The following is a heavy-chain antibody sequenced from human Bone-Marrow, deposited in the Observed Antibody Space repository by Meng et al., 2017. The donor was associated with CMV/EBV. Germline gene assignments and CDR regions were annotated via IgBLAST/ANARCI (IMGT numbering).Heavy chain of an antibody. J-gene: IGHJ5*02. CDR2: INHSGST. V-gene: IGHV4-34*01. D-gene: IGHD3-22*01. CDR3: ARLGGTMSYNWFDP. Sequence: SETLSLTCAVYGGSFSGYYWSWIRQPPGKGLEWIGEINHSGSTNYNPSLKSRVTISVDTSKDQFSLKLSSVTAADTTVYYCARLGGTMSYNWFDPWGQGTLVTVSS. CDR1: GGSFSGYY.